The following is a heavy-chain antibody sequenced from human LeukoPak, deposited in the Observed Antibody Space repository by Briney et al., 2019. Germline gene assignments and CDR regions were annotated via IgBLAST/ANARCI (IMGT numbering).Heavy chain of an antibody. CDR2: IYSGGST. CDR3: ARVDGSYWGSDY. CDR1: GFTFSSYA. V-gene: IGHV3-53*01. Sequence: GGSLRLSCAASGFTFSSYAMSWVRQAPGKGLEWVSVIYSGGSTYYADSVKGRLTISRDNSKDTLYLQMNSLRAEDTAVYYCARVDGSYWGSDYWGQGTLVTVSS. D-gene: IGHD1-26*01. J-gene: IGHJ4*02.